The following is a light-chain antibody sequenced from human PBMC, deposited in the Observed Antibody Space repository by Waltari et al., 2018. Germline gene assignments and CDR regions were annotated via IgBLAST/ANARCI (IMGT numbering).Light chain of an antibody. J-gene: IGLJ3*02. CDR1: SSDVGIYDY. V-gene: IGLV2-8*01. CDR3: GSYAGSKILL. Sequence: ASGSPGQSVTISCTGTSSDVGIYDYVSWYQQRPGKAPKLIIYAVTERPSGVPDRFSGSKSGNTASLTVFGLQTEDEGTYYCGSYAGSKILLFGGGTELTVL. CDR2: AVT.